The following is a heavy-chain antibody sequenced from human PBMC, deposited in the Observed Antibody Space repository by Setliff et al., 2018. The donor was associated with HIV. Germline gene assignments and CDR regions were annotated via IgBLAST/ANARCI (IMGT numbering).Heavy chain of an antibody. CDR1: GGPISSYY. CDR2: IHHSGSS. V-gene: IGHV4-4*08. J-gene: IGHJ4*02. Sequence: PSETLSLTCTVSGGPISSYYWSWIRQPPGKGLEWIGYIHHSGSSDYTPSLRSRVTMSVDTSKNQFSLKLTSVTAADTAVYYCAREHDYSNYRRLDSWGQGILVTVS. D-gene: IGHD4-4*01. CDR3: AREHDYSNYRRLDS.